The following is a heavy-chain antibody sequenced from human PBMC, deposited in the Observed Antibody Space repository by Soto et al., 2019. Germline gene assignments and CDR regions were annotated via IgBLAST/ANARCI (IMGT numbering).Heavy chain of an antibody. D-gene: IGHD6-19*01. CDR3: LAVAAGSQNFDY. CDR1: GISVSTSH. CDR2: IYSGGAT. V-gene: IGHV3-66*01. J-gene: IGHJ4*02. Sequence: TGGSLRLSCATAGISVSTSHISWVRQAPGKGLEWVSVIYSGGATHYAVSVKGRFTISRDNSKNTLYLQMGSLRAEDMAVYFCLAVAAGSQNFDYWGQGTLVTVSS.